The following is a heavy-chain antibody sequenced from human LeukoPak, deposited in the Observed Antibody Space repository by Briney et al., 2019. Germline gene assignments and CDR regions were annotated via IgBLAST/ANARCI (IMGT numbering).Heavy chain of an antibody. V-gene: IGHV3-21*01. CDR1: GFTFSSYS. CDR2: ISSSSSYI. Sequence: GGSLRLSCAASGFTFSSYSMNWVRQAPGKGLEWVSSISSSSSYIYYADSVKGRFTISRDNAKNSLYLQMNSLRAEDTAVYYCARDQEVEWLFLQYYYFDYWGQGTLVTVSS. D-gene: IGHD3-3*01. J-gene: IGHJ4*02. CDR3: ARDQEVEWLFLQYYYFDY.